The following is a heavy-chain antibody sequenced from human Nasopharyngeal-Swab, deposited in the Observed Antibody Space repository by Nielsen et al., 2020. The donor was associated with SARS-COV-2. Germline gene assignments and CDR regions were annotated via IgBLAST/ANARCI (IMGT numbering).Heavy chain of an antibody. D-gene: IGHD2-21*02. Sequence: SETLSLTCTVSAASVTTYYWGWIRQSPGKGLEWIAYITDTGTTTYNPSPETRVTISQDTSRTRFSLRLTSVTAAETAMYYCAGIPYGGGHSSYGWFDLWGQGILVTVSS. J-gene: IGHJ5*02. V-gene: IGHV4-59*02. CDR2: ITDTGTT. CDR3: AGIPYGGGHSSYGWFDL. CDR1: AASVTTYY.